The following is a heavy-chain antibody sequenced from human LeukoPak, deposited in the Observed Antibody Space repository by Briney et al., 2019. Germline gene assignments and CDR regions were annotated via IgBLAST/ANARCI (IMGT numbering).Heavy chain of an antibody. CDR1: GYIFTSYD. CDR2: IRSNDGHT. D-gene: IGHD6-13*01. Sequence: ASVKVSCKASGYIFTSYDISWVRQVPGQGLEWMGWIRSNDGHTKYAQKFQGRVTMTMDTFTTTFYMELRSLTSDDTAMYYCARQQLVPNWFDPWGQGTLVTVSS. J-gene: IGHJ5*02. CDR3: ARQQLVPNWFDP. V-gene: IGHV1-18*01.